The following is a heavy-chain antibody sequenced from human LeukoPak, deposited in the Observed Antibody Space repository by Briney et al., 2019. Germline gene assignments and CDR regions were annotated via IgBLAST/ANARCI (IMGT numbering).Heavy chain of an antibody. Sequence: PSETLSLTCTVSGGSISSYYWSWIRQPPGKGLEWIGYIYYSGSTNYNPSLKSRVTISVDTSKNQFPLKLSSVTAADTAVYYCARSQWLAAPTPFDYWGQGTLVTVSS. CDR1: GGSISSYY. CDR3: ARSQWLAAPTPFDY. D-gene: IGHD6-19*01. J-gene: IGHJ4*02. CDR2: IYYSGST. V-gene: IGHV4-59*08.